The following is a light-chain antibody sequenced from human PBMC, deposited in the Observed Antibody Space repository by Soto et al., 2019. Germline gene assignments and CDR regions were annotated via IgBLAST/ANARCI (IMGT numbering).Light chain of an antibody. Sequence: DIQMTQSPSSLSASVGDRVTITCRASQSISIYLNWYQQKPGKAPKLLIYAASSLQSGVPSRFSADGSGTDFPLPISILQPEVLATSYCQQSPSPPPSTFGPGPKGDIK. CDR3: QQSPSPPPST. J-gene: IGKJ3*01. CDR2: AAS. CDR1: QSISIY. V-gene: IGKV1-39*01.